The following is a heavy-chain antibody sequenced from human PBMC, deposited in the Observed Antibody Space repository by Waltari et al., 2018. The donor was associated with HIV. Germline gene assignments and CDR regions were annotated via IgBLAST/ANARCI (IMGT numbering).Heavy chain of an antibody. D-gene: IGHD1-26*01. CDR2: IYHSGTT. V-gene: IGHV4-38-2*02. CDR3: ARDQVGATYFDY. CDR1: GYSISSGYY. J-gene: IGHJ4*02. Sequence: QVQLQESGPGLVKPSETLSLTCAVSGYSISSGYYWGWIRQPPGKGLEWIGSIYHSGTTYYNPSLKSRVTRSIDTSKNQVSLKLSSVTAADTAVYYCARDQVGATYFDYWGQGTLVTVSS.